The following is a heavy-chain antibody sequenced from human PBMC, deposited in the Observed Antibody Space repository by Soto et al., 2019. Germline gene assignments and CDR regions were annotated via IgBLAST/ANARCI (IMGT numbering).Heavy chain of an antibody. CDR1: GGSITTIDYY. D-gene: IGHD2-8*01. CDR3: AGKPNAISYFDY. V-gene: IGHV4-31*03. Sequence: PSETLSLTCTVSGGSITTIDYYWTWIRQLPGEGLEWIAYIHHAGPTYYNPSLQSRITISVDTSQNQFSLKLNSVTAADTAVYFCAGKPNAISYFDYWGQGALVTVYS. J-gene: IGHJ4*02. CDR2: IHHAGPT.